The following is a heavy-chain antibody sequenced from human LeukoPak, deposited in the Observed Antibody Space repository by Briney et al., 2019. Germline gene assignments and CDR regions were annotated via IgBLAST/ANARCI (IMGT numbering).Heavy chain of an antibody. Sequence: SVKVSCKASGGTFSSYTISWVRQAPGQGLEWMGGIIPLFGTPDYAQKFQDRLTITADKSTSTAYMELSSLRSEDTAVYYCASATLRCSGGSCYEMDVWGKGTTVTVSS. V-gene: IGHV1-69*06. CDR3: ASATLRCSGGSCYEMDV. CDR2: IIPLFGTP. J-gene: IGHJ6*04. CDR1: GGTFSSYT. D-gene: IGHD2-15*01.